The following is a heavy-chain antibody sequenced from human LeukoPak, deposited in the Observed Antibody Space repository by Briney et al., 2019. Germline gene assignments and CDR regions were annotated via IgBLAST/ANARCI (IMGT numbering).Heavy chain of an antibody. CDR1: GFTFSSYW. V-gene: IGHV3-7*01. CDR3: ARALITIFGVVIFDY. CDR2: IKQLGSEK. D-gene: IGHD3-3*01. Sequence: PGGSLRLSCAASGFTFSSYWMSWVRQASGKGLEWVANIKQLGSEKYYVDSVKGRFTISRDNANNSLFLQMNTLRAEDTAVYYCARALITIFGVVIFDYWGQGTLVTVSS. J-gene: IGHJ4*02.